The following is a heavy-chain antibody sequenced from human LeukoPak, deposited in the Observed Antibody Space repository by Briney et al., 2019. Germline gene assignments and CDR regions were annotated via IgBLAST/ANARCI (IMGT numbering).Heavy chain of an antibody. CDR1: GFTVSSNY. CDR3: AKIGSMVQGIITD. J-gene: IGHJ4*02. CDR2: IYAGGST. V-gene: IGHV3-53*01. Sequence: GGSLRLSCAASGFTVSSNYMSWVRQAPGKGLEWVSVIYAGGSTYYADSVKGRFTISRDNSKNTLYLQMSSLRAEDTAVYYCAKIGSMVQGIITDWGQGTLVTVSS. D-gene: IGHD3-10*01.